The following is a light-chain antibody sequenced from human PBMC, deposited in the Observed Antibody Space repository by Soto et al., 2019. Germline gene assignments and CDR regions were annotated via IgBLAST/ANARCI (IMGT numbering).Light chain of an antibody. CDR2: DAS. CDR1: QSISNW. V-gene: IGKV1-5*01. J-gene: IGKJ1*01. CDR3: QQYNSYWT. Sequence: IQLTQSPSSLSTSVGDRVTITCRVSQSISNWLAWYQQKPGKAPKLLIYDASSLESGVPSRFSGSGSGTEFTLTISSLQPDDSATYYCQQYNSYWTFGQGTKVDIK.